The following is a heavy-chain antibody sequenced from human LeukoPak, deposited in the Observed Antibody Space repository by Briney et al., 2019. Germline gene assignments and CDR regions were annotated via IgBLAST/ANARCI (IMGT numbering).Heavy chain of an antibody. D-gene: IGHD1-26*01. CDR1: GHSISNYY. V-gene: IGHV4-4*07. Sequence: KSSETLSLTCTVSGHSISNYYWSWIRKPAGKGLEWIGRIYSSGNTNYNPSLQRRVTMSVDASKNQFSLKLSSVTAADTAVYYCARVGSDGSYLDSWGQGTLVTVSS. CDR3: ARVGSDGSYLDS. J-gene: IGHJ4*02. CDR2: IYSSGNT.